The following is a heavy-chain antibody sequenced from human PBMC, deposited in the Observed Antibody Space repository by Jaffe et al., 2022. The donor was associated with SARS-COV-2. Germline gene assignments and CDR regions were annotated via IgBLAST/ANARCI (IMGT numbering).Heavy chain of an antibody. J-gene: IGHJ5*02. D-gene: IGHD2-15*01. Sequence: QVQLQQWGAGLLKPSETLSLTCAVYGGSFSGYYWSWIRQPPGKGLEWIGEINHSGSTNYNPSLKSRVTISVDTSKNQFSLKLSSVTAADTAVYYCARVSGGSGPRFDPWGQGTLVTVSS. CDR2: INHSGST. CDR1: GGSFSGYY. V-gene: IGHV4-34*01. CDR3: ARVSGGSGPRFDP.